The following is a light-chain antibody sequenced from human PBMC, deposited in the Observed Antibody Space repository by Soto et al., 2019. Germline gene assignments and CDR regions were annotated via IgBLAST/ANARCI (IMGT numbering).Light chain of an antibody. V-gene: IGKV3-20*01. Sequence: EIVLSQSPGTLSLSPGERATLSCRASQSVTNNYLAWYQHKPGQAPRLLIYGASSRATGIPDRFSGSGSGTDFTLTISRLEPEDFVVYFCQQYFSSPLTFGQGTKVEIK. CDR2: GAS. J-gene: IGKJ1*01. CDR1: QSVTNNY. CDR3: QQYFSSPLT.